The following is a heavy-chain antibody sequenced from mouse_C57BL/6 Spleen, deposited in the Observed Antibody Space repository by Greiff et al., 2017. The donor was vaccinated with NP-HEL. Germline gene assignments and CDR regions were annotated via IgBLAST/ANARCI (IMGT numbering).Heavy chain of an antibody. CDR3: ARGIYYDYDYYAMDY. CDR1: GFNIKNTY. J-gene: IGHJ4*01. Sequence: EVQLQQSVAELVRPGASVKLSCTASGFNIKNTYMHWVKQRPEQGLEWIGRIDPADGNTKYAPKFQGKATITADTSSNTAYLQLSSLTSEDTASYYCARGIYYDYDYYAMDYWGQGTSVTVSS. V-gene: IGHV14-3*01. CDR2: IDPADGNT. D-gene: IGHD2-4*01.